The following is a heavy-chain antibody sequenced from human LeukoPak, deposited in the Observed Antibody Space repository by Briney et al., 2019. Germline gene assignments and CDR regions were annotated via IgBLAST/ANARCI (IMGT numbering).Heavy chain of an antibody. Sequence: GGSLRLSCAASGFTISSYWMHWVRQAPGKGLVWVSRINTDGSSTSYADSVKGRFTISRDNAKNTLYLQMNSLRAEDTAVYYCAVAVAGLYYFDYWGQGTLVTVSS. J-gene: IGHJ4*02. CDR3: AVAVAGLYYFDY. CDR2: INTDGSST. V-gene: IGHV3-74*01. D-gene: IGHD6-19*01. CDR1: GFTISSYW.